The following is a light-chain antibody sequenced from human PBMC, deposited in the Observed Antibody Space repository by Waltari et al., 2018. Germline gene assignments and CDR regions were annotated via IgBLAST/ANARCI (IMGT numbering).Light chain of an antibody. Sequence: QSALTQPASVSGSPGQSITISCTGTSSDVGGYDYVSWYQQHPGKAPKLMLYDVSTRPLEVSHRFSGSKSGNTASLTISGLQADDEAEYYCGSYTSSTTLAFGTGTKVTVL. V-gene: IGLV2-14*03. CDR1: SSDVGGYDY. CDR2: DVS. J-gene: IGLJ1*01. CDR3: GSYTSSTTLA.